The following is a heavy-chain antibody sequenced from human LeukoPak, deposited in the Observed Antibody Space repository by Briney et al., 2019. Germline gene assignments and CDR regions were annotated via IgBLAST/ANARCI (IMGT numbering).Heavy chain of an antibody. J-gene: IGHJ5*02. CDR1: GGSISSGSYY. D-gene: IGHD2-2*01. V-gene: IGHV4-39*01. CDR2: IYYSGST. CDR3: ARLGYCSSTSCYGPHNWFDP. Sequence: SETLSLTCTVSGGSISSGSYYWGWIRQPPGKGLEWIGSIYYSGSTYYNPSLKSRVTISVDTSKNQFSLKLSSVTAADTAVYYCARLGYCSSTSCYGPHNWFDPWGQGTPVTVSS.